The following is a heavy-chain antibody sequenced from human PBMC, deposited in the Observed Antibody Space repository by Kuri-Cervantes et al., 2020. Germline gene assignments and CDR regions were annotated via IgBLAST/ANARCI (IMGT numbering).Heavy chain of an antibody. CDR2: ISGSGGST. V-gene: IGHV3-23*01. J-gene: IGHJ4*02. CDR3: AREKGFTSGYDY. Sequence: GESLKISCAASGFTFSSYAMSWVRQAPGKGLEWVSAISGSGGSTYYADSVKGRFTISRDNSKNTLFLHLNSLRPEDTALYYCAREKGFTSGYDYWGQGTLVTVSS. CDR1: GFTFSSYA. D-gene: IGHD5-12*01.